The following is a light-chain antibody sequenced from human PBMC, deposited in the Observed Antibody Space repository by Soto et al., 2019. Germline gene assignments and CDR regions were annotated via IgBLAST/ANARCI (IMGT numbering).Light chain of an antibody. V-gene: IGKV3-20*01. CDR1: QSVRSER. J-gene: IGKJ5*01. CDR3: QQYDVSPIT. Sequence: EIVLTQSPDTLSLSPGERATLSCRASQSVRSERLAWYQHKRGQAPRLVIFDASSRATGIPERFSGSGSGTDFPLTITRLEPEDFAVYFCQQYDVSPITFGLGTRLEIK. CDR2: DAS.